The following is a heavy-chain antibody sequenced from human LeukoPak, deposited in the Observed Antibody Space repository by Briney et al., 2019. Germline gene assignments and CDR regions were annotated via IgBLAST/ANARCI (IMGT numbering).Heavy chain of an antibody. J-gene: IGHJ4*02. CDR2: IVPILGTA. V-gene: IGHV1-69*13. Sequence: AASVKVSCKAPGGSFGRYAISWVRQAPGQGLEWMGGIVPILGTANYAQKFQGRVTITADDSTGTAYMELTSLGPADTAVYFCARSQGYSYGSSYWGRGPLVTVSS. CDR1: GGSFGRYA. CDR3: ARSQGYSYGSSY. D-gene: IGHD5-18*01.